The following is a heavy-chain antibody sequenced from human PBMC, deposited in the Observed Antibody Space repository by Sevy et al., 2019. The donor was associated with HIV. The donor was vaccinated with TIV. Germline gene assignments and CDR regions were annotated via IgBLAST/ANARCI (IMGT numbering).Heavy chain of an antibody. V-gene: IGHV3-30-3*01. J-gene: IGHJ6*02. CDR1: GFTFSSYA. CDR3: AKERPPTSDYGMDV. D-gene: IGHD6-6*01. Sequence: GGSLRLSCAASGFTFSSYAVHWVRQAPGKGLEWVSVISYDGSNKYYADSVKGRFTISRDNSKNTLYLQMNSLRTEDTALYYCAKERPPTSDYGMDVWGQGTTVTVSS. CDR2: ISYDGSNK.